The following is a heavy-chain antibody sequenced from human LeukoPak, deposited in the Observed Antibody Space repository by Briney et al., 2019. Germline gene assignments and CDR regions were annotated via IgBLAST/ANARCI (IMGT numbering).Heavy chain of an antibody. Sequence: GGSLRLSCAASGFTFSSYAMHWVRQAPGKGLEWVAVTSYDGSNKYYADSVKGRFTISRDNSKNTLYLQMNSLRAEDTAVYYCAKPPTYYSSSWPPQDYWGQGTLVTVSS. CDR3: AKPPTYYSSSWPPQDY. V-gene: IGHV3-30*04. J-gene: IGHJ4*02. CDR2: TSYDGSNK. D-gene: IGHD6-13*01. CDR1: GFTFSSYA.